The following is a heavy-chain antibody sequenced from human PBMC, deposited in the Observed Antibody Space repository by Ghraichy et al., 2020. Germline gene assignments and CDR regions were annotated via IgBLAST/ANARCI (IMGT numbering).Heavy chain of an antibody. J-gene: IGHJ3*02. D-gene: IGHD5-18*01. V-gene: IGHV3-48*02. CDR3: ARIRGYSYGDDAFDI. Sequence: GGSLRLSCAASGFTFSGYNMNWVRQAPGKGLEWVSYISGSSSTTYYADSVKGRFSISRDNAKNSLYLQMNSLRDEDTAVYYCARIRGYSYGDDAFDISGQGTTVTVSS. CDR1: GFTFSGYN. CDR2: ISGSSSTT.